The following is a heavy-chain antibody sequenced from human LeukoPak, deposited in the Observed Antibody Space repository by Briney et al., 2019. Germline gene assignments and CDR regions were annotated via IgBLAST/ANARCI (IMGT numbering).Heavy chain of an antibody. Sequence: PGGSLRLSCAASGFTVSSNYMSWVRQAPGKGLEWVSVIYIGGSTYYADSEKGRFTISRDNSKNTLYLKMNSLRAEDTAVYYCARGKGDGYSSSWYYFDYWGQGTLVTVSS. V-gene: IGHV3-53*01. CDR2: IYIGGST. D-gene: IGHD6-13*01. CDR3: ARGKGDGYSSSWYYFDY. CDR1: GFTVSSNY. J-gene: IGHJ4*02.